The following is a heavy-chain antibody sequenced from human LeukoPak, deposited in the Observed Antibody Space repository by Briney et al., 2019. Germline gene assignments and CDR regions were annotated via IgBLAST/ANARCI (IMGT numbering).Heavy chain of an antibody. Sequence: ASVKVSCKVSGYTLTELSMHWVRQAPGKGLEWMGGFDSEDGETIYAQKFQGRVTMTEDTSTDTAYMELSSLRSEDTAVYYCATGPSYDILRDYYYYYGMDVWGQGTTVTVSS. CDR2: FDSEDGET. CDR1: GYTLTELS. D-gene: IGHD3-9*01. CDR3: ATGPSYDILRDYYYYYGMDV. J-gene: IGHJ6*02. V-gene: IGHV1-24*01.